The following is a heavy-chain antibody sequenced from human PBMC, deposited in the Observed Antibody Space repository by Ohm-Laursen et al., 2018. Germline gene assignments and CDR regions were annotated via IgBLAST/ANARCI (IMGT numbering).Heavy chain of an antibody. J-gene: IGHJ4*02. D-gene: IGHD5-18*01. Sequence: SLRLSCTASGFTFSSYEINWVRQAPGKGLEWVSYISSSGSTINYADSVKGRFTISRDNAKNMVYLQMNSLRVEDTAVYFCARLRSNTVTTIGLDYWGQGTLVTVPS. CDR3: ARLRSNTVTTIGLDY. CDR2: ISSSGSTI. V-gene: IGHV3-48*03. CDR1: GFTFSSYE.